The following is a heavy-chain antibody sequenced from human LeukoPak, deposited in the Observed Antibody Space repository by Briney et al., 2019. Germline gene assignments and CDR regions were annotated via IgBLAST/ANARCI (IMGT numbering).Heavy chain of an antibody. J-gene: IGHJ6*03. D-gene: IGHD3-9*01. Sequence: PGGSLRLSCAASGFTFSSYSMNWVRQAPGKGLEWVSSISSSSSYIYYADSVKGRFTISRDNAKNSLYLQMNSLRAEDTAVYYCARDRPHYDILTDYYYYYMDVWGKGTTVTVSS. CDR3: ARDRPHYDILTDYYYYYMDV. V-gene: IGHV3-21*01. CDR2: ISSSSSYI. CDR1: GFTFSSYS.